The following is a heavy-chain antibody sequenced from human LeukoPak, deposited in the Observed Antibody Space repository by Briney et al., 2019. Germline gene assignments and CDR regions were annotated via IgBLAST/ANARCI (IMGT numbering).Heavy chain of an antibody. V-gene: IGHV4-34*01. CDR2: INHSGST. Sequence: SETLSLTCAVYGGSFSGYYWSWIRQPPGKGLEWIGEINHSGSTNYNPSLKSRVTISVDTSKNQFSLKLSSVTAADTAVYYCARSPAFRIAAAGTETVWFDPWGQGTLVTVSS. D-gene: IGHD6-13*01. CDR1: GGSFSGYY. CDR3: ARSPAFRIAAAGTETVWFDP. J-gene: IGHJ5*02.